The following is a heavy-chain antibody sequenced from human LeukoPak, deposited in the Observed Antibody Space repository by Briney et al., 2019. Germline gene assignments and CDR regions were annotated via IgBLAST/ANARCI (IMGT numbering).Heavy chain of an antibody. CDR3: ARARGNTYGYFEY. CDR2: INGDASST. CDR1: GLTLSGYW. V-gene: IGHV3-74*01. Sequence: GGSLRLSCAASGLTLSGYWIHWVRHAPGKGLVWVSRINGDASSTTYADSVKGRFTISSDNAKSTLYLQMNSLRVEDTAVYYCARARGNTYGYFEYWGQGTLVTVSS. J-gene: IGHJ4*02. D-gene: IGHD5-18*01.